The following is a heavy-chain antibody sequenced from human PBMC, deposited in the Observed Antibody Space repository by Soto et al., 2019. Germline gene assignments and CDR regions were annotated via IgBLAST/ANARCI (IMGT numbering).Heavy chain of an antibody. CDR3: AREATYYDFWSGFDYYYYGMDV. V-gene: IGHV3-23*01. D-gene: IGHD3-3*01. J-gene: IGHJ6*02. CDR2: ISDGGSNK. Sequence: GGSLRLSCAASGFTFSSYAMSWVRQAPGKGLEWVSTISDGGSNKYYADSVKGRFTISRDNSKNTLYLQMNSLRAEDTAVYYCAREATYYDFWSGFDYYYYGMDVWGQGTTVTVSS. CDR1: GFTFSSYA.